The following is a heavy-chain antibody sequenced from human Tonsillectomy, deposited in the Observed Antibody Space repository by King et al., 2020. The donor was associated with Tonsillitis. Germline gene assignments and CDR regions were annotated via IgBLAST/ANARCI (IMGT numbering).Heavy chain of an antibody. J-gene: IGHJ2*01. D-gene: IGHD3-22*01. V-gene: IGHV1-24*01. CDR1: GYTLTELS. CDR2: FDPEDGET. Sequence: VQLVQSGAEVKKPGASVKVSCKVSGYTLTELSMHWVRQAPGKGLEWMGGFDPEDGETIYAQKLQGRVTMTEDTSTDTAYMELSSLRSEDTAVYYCATLDITMIVVVTTGWYFDLWGRGTLVTVSS. CDR3: ATLDITMIVVVTTGWYFDL.